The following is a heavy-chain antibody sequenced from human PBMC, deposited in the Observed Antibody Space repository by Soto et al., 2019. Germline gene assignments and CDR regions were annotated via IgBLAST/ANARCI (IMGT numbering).Heavy chain of an antibody. V-gene: IGHV3-33*01. D-gene: IGHD1-26*01. CDR3: ARDGIRGYGMDV. J-gene: IGHJ6*02. CDR1: GFTFSSYG. CDR2: IWYNGRNK. Sequence: QVQLVESGGGVVQPGTSLRLSCAASGFTFSSYGMHWVRQAPGKGLEWVAVIWYNGRNKYYADSVKGRFTISRDNSKNTMYMQMNSRRAEDTAVYYCARDGIRGYGMDVWGQGTTVTVSS.